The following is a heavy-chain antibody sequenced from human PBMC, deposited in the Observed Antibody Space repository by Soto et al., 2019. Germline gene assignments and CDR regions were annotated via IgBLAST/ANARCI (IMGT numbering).Heavy chain of an antibody. Sequence: GGSLRLSCAASGFTFSSYSMNWVRQAPGKGLEWVSSISSSSSYIYYADSVKGRFTISRDNAKNSLYLQMNSLRAEDTAVYYCARALSEILLWFGTKTYDAFDIWGQGTMVTVSS. CDR1: GFTFSSYS. CDR3: ARALSEILLWFGTKTYDAFDI. J-gene: IGHJ3*02. D-gene: IGHD3-10*01. CDR2: ISSSSSYI. V-gene: IGHV3-21*01.